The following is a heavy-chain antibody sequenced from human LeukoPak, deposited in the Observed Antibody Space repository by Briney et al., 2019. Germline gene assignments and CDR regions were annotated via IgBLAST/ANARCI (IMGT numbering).Heavy chain of an antibody. D-gene: IGHD6-13*01. Sequence: GGSLRLSGAASGFTFSSNAMSWVRQAPGKGLEWVSAISGSGGSTYYADSVKGRFTISRDNSKNTLYLQMNSLRAEDTAVYYCAKGVGAAAFRFFVYWGQGTLVTVSS. CDR2: ISGSGGST. CDR3: AKGVGAAAFRFFVY. J-gene: IGHJ4*02. V-gene: IGHV3-23*01. CDR1: GFTFSSNA.